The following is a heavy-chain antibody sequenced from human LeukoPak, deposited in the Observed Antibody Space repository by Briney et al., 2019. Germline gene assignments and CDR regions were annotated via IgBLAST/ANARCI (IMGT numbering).Heavy chain of an antibody. CDR1: GITFTNAW. V-gene: IGHV3-48*01. Sequence: GGSLRLSCAASGITFTNAWLTWVRQAPGKGLEWVSYIRSSSTTIYYADSVKGRFTISRDNAKNSLYLQMNSLRAEDTAVYYCARAKRNGFDIWGQGTMVTVSS. CDR3: ARAKRNGFDI. CDR2: IRSSSTTI. J-gene: IGHJ3*02.